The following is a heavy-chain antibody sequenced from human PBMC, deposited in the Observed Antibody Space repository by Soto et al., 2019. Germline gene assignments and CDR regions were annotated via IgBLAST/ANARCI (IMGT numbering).Heavy chain of an antibody. J-gene: IGHJ4*02. CDR1: GRYISDFS. CDR3: AMDFAYLYS. V-gene: IGHV4-59*01. CDR2: AYHTGRT. Sequence: SETLSLTCTVSGRYISDFSRSWIRQPPGQGLEWIGYAYHTGRTIYHLSLKSRVSISMDTPKKRFSLKLDSVHADATALYFCAMDFAYLYSWGQGTLVTVS. D-gene: IGHD2-2*03.